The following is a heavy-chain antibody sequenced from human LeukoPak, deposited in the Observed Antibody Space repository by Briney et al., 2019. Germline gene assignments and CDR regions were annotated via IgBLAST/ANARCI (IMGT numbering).Heavy chain of an antibody. V-gene: IGHV3-33*08. CDR2: IWYDGSKK. CDR1: GFTFSDYY. CDR3: ARDLGNYDRGTSYFDH. J-gene: IGHJ4*02. D-gene: IGHD3-16*01. Sequence: GGSLRLSCAASGFTFSDYYMSWIRQTPGKGLEWVALIWYDGSKKLYTESVKGRFTISRDNSKNTVYLQMNSLRGEDTAVYYCARDLGNYDRGTSYFDHWGQGTLVTVSS.